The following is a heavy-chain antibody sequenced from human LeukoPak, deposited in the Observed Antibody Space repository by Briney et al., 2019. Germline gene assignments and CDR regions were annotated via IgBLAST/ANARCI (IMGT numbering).Heavy chain of an antibody. J-gene: IGHJ4*02. V-gene: IGHV3-48*02. CDR2: ISSSSSTI. CDR3: ARARRYRSSWYHDY. Sequence: GGSLRLSCAASGFSFSTYTMNWVRHAPGKGLDWVSYISSSSSTIYYADSVKGRFTISRDNANNSLYLQMNSLRDEDTAVYYCARARRYRSSWYHDYWGQGSLVTVSS. D-gene: IGHD6-13*01. CDR1: GFSFSTYT.